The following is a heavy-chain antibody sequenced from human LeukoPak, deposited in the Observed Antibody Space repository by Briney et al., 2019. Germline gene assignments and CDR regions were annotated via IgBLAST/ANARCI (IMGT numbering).Heavy chain of an antibody. V-gene: IGHV7-4-1*02. CDR2: NNTNTGNP. D-gene: IGHD3-22*01. J-gene: IGHJ4*02. CDR1: GYTFTSYA. CDR3: ARESYYYDSSGYYSPFFDY. Sequence: ASVKVSCKASGYTFTSYAMNWVRQAPGQGLEWMGWNNTNTGNPTYAQGFTGRFVFSLDTSVSTAYLQISSLKAEDTAVYYCARESYYYDSSGYYSPFFDYWGQGTLVTVSS.